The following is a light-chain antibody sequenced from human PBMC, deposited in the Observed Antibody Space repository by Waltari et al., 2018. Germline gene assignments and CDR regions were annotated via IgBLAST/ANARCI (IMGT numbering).Light chain of an antibody. V-gene: IGKV1-5*03. J-gene: IGKJ1*01. CDR1: QSISSW. Sequence: DIQMTQSPSTLPASVGDRVTITCRDSQSISSWLAWYQQKPGKAPKLLIYKASSLESGVPSRCSGSGSGTEFTLTISSLQPDDFATYYCQQYNSYWTFGQGTKVEIK. CDR3: QQYNSYWT. CDR2: KAS.